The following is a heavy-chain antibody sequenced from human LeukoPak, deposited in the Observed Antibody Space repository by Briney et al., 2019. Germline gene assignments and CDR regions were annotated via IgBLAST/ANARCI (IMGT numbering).Heavy chain of an antibody. CDR3: ARFDIVVVVAATPGYYGMDV. CDR1: GYTFTDHY. CDR2: INPNSGGT. Sequence: ASVKVSCKASGYTFTDHYMHWVRQAPGQGLEWMGWINPNSGGTNYAQKFQGRVTMTRDTSISTAYMELSRLRSDDTAVYYCARFDIVVVVAATPGYYGMDVWGQGTTVTVSS. J-gene: IGHJ6*02. D-gene: IGHD2-15*01. V-gene: IGHV1-2*02.